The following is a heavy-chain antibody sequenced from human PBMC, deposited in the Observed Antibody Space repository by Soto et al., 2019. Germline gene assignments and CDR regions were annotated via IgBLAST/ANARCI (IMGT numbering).Heavy chain of an antibody. J-gene: IGHJ6*02. CDR1: GYTFSNYG. CDR3: SRFIMVGGWFDPNYYHGMDG. V-gene: IGHV1-18*01. D-gene: IGHD6-19*01. Sequence: QVQLVQSGAEGKKPGASVTVSCKTSGYTFSNYGINWVRQAPGQGLEWMGWISGYNGNTNYAQTAQGSVTMTTDTSTGTVYMELRSLKSDDTAIYYCSRFIMVGGWFDPNYYHGMDGWGQGTTVTVSS. CDR2: ISGYNGNT.